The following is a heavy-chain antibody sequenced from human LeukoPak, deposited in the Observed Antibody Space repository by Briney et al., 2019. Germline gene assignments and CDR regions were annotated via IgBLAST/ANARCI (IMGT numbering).Heavy chain of an antibody. V-gene: IGHV3-33*06. CDR3: AKDYSRDGYYADTFHI. Sequence: GGSLRLSCEASGFTFSTYGMHWVRQAPGKGLEWVAVIWNDGSNKYYADSVKGRFTISRDNSKNTLYLQMNSLRVEDTAVYYCAKDYSRDGYYADTFHICGQGTMVTVSS. CDR1: GFTFSTYG. CDR2: IWNDGSNK. J-gene: IGHJ3*02. D-gene: IGHD3-3*01.